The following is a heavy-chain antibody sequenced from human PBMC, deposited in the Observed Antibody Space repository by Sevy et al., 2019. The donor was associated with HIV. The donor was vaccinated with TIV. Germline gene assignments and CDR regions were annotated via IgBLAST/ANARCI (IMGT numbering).Heavy chain of an antibody. D-gene: IGHD1-26*01. CDR1: GFTFSSYA. CDR2: ISGSGGST. CDR3: AKDRKIVGATRGAFDI. V-gene: IGHV3-23*01. Sequence: GGSLRLSCAASGFTFSSYAMSWVRQAPGKGLEWVSAISGSGGSTYYADSVKGRFTISRDNSKNTLYLQMNSLRAEDTAVYYCAKDRKIVGATRGAFDIWGLGTMVTVSS. J-gene: IGHJ3*02.